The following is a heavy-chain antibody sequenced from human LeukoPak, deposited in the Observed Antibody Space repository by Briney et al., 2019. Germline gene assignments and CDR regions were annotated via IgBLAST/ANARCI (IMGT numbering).Heavy chain of an antibody. Sequence: SETLSLTCAVSDYSISSGYYWGWIRQPPGKGLEWIGSIYHSGSTYYNPSLKSRVTISVDTSKNQFSLKLSSVTAADTAVYYCARANYGDYVRAYYFDYWGQGTLVTVSS. D-gene: IGHD4-17*01. V-gene: IGHV4-38-2*01. CDR2: IYHSGST. CDR3: ARANYGDYVRAYYFDY. CDR1: DYSISSGYY. J-gene: IGHJ4*02.